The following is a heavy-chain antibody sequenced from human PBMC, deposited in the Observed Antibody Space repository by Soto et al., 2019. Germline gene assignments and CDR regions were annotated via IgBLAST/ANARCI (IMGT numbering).Heavy chain of an antibody. D-gene: IGHD3-3*01. CDR1: GFTFSSYS. CDR2: ISTTSSSI. CDR3: ARKGVAFDY. V-gene: IGHV3-48*02. J-gene: IGHJ4*02. Sequence: VGSLRLSCAASGFTFSSYSMNWVRQAPGKGLEWISYISTTSSSIYYADSVKGRFTISRDNAKNSLFLQMNSLRDEDTAVYYCARKGVAFDYWGQGALVTVSS.